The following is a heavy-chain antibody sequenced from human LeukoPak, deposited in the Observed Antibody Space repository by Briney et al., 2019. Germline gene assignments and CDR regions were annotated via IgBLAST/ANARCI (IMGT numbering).Heavy chain of an antibody. CDR3: ARTPRYYDFWSGPVDAFDI. V-gene: IGHV3-30*03. D-gene: IGHD3-3*01. Sequence: GGSLRPSCAASGFTFSSYWMHWVRQAPGKGLEWVAVISYDGSNKYYADSVKGRFTISRDNSKNTLYLQMNSLRAEDTAVYYCARTPRYYDFWSGPVDAFDIWGQGTMVTVSS. CDR1: GFTFSSYW. J-gene: IGHJ3*02. CDR2: ISYDGSNK.